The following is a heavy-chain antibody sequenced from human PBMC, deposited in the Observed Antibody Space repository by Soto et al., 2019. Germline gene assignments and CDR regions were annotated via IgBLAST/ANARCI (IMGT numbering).Heavy chain of an antibody. Sequence: GGSLRLSCAASGFTFSSYGMHWVRQAPGKGLEWVAVISYDGSNKYYADSVKGRFTISRDNSKNTLYLQMNSLRAEDTAVYYCAKALYGDDDYYYGMDVWGQGTTVTVSS. CDR1: GFTFSSYG. CDR2: ISYDGSNK. V-gene: IGHV3-30*18. CDR3: AKALYGDDDYYYGMDV. J-gene: IGHJ6*02. D-gene: IGHD4-17*01.